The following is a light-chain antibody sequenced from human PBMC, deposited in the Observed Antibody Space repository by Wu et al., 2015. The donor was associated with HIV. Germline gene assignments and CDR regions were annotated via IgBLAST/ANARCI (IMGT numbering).Light chain of an antibody. Sequence: EIVLTQSPGTLSLSPGERVTLSCRASQSVSSNSLAWYRQKPGQAPRLLIYGASTRASGIPDRFSGSGSGTDFTLTISRLEPEDFAVFYCQQYGASISFGQGTKVEIK. CDR2: GAS. CDR1: QSVSSNS. CDR3: QQYGASIS. J-gene: IGKJ1*01. V-gene: IGKV3-20*01.